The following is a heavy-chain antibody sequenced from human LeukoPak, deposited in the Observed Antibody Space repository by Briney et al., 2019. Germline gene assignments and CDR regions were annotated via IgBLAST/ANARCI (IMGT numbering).Heavy chain of an antibody. Sequence: GGSLRLSCAASGFTFTSYGMHWVRQAPGKGLVWVSRINSDGSSTSYADSVKGRFTISRDNAKNTLYLQMNSLRAEDTAVYYCARLREIPVFGVVTKSTSYFDYWGQGTLVTVSS. V-gene: IGHV3-74*01. CDR1: GFTFTSYG. CDR2: INSDGSST. CDR3: ARLREIPVFGVVTKSTSYFDY. D-gene: IGHD3-3*01. J-gene: IGHJ4*02.